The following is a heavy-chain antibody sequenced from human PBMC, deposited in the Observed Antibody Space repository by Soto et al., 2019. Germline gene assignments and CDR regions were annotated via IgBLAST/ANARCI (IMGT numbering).Heavy chain of an antibody. CDR1: GQAFSGHS. CDR2: INESGST. Sequence: QVQLQQWGAGLVKPSETLSLSCAVYGQAFSGHSWAWIRQPPGKGLEWIGEINESGSTYYNPSLKRRVTLSTDTSKNQFSLKLSSVSAADTAASFCARGPGIVAIPGEREDVNYAHWGQGTLVNVSS. J-gene: IGHJ4*02. V-gene: IGHV4-34*01. CDR3: ARGPGIVAIPGEREDVNYAH. D-gene: IGHD2-2*01.